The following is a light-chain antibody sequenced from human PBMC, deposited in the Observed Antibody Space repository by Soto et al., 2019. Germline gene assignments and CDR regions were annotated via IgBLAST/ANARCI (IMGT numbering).Light chain of an antibody. CDR3: CAYAGSGTVV. CDR1: SSDVGSYNL. V-gene: IGLV2-23*01. Sequence: QSVLTQPASVSGSPEQSITISCTGTSSDVGSYNLVSWYQQHPGKAPKVMIYEATKRPSGVSNCCSGSKSGNTASLTISGLQAEDEAEYYCCAYAGSGTVVFGGGTKLTVL. CDR2: EAT. J-gene: IGLJ3*02.